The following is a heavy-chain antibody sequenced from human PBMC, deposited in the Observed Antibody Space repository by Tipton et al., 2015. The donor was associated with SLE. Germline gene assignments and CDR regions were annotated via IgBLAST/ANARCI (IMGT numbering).Heavy chain of an antibody. D-gene: IGHD3-10*01. CDR1: DPPVINAYS. CDR3: ARELAGGFDY. J-gene: IGHJ4*02. CDR2: FYPGGTT. Sequence: TLSLTCAVYDPPVINAYSLGWIRLPPGKGLEWIGSFYPGGTTFYNPSLKSRVTISVDTSKNQFSLKLSSVTAADTAVYYCARELAGGFDYWGQGTLVTVSS. V-gene: IGHV4-38-2*02.